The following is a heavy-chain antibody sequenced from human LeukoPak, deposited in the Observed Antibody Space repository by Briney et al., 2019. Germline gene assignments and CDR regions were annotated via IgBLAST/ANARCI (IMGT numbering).Heavy chain of an antibody. CDR1: GGSISSGSYY. CDR3: ARLRGHYYDSSGYWAYYFDY. CDR2: IYTSGST. V-gene: IGHV4-61*02. J-gene: IGHJ4*02. Sequence: SQTLSLTCTVSGGSISSGSYYWSWIRQPAGKGLEWIGRIYTSGSTNYNPSLKSRVTISVDTSKNQFSLKLSSVTAADTGVYYCARLRGHYYDSSGYWAYYFDYWGQGTLVTVSS. D-gene: IGHD3-22*01.